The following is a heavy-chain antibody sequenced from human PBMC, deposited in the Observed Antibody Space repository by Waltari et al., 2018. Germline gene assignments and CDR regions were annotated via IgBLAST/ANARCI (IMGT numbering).Heavy chain of an antibody. CDR2: IKPDGTET. CDR3: TRDWDDNSGSALDY. D-gene: IGHD3-10*01. V-gene: IGHV3-7*01. J-gene: IGHJ4*02. Sequence: EVQLVESGGGLVQPGGSLRLSCAGSGFTFTRNWMRWVRPAPGKGLEWVANIKPDGTETNYVDSVKGRFTISRDNAKSSLYLQMNSLRAEDTALYYCTRDWDDNSGSALDYWGQGTLVTVSS. CDR1: GFTFTRNW.